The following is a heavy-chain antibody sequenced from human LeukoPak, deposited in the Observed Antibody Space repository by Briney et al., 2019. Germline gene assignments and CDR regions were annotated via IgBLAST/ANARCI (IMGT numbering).Heavy chain of an antibody. J-gene: IGHJ3*01. Sequence: PGGPLRLSCAGSGFTFSTYWMHWFRPAPGQGLVWVSRIHGVDGRTSYADSVKGRFTISRDNAKNTVYLQMNNLRAEDTALYYCARESTVGPIQTDAFDFWGQGTMVTVSS. CDR3: ARESTVGPIQTDAFDF. CDR1: GFTFSTYW. V-gene: IGHV3-74*01. D-gene: IGHD1-26*01. CDR2: IHGVDGRT.